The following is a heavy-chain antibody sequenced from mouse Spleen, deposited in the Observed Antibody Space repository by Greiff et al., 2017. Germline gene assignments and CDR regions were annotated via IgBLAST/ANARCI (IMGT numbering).Heavy chain of an antibody. CDR1: GYTFTDYN. CDR2: INPNNGGT. Sequence: EVQLQQSGPELVKPGASVKMSCKASGYTFTDYNMHWVKQSHGKSLEWIGYINPNNGGTSYNQKFKGKATLTVNKSSSTAYMELRSLTSEDSAVYYCARLGNWDDYYFDYWGQGTTLTVSS. D-gene: IGHD4-1*01. J-gene: IGHJ2*01. CDR3: ARLGNWDDYYFDY. V-gene: IGHV1-22*01.